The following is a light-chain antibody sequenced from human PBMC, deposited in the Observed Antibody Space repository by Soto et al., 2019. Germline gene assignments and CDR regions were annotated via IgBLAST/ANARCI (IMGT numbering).Light chain of an antibody. CDR3: LQDFSYPRT. V-gene: IGKV1-5*03. CDR2: KAS. Sequence: DIHMTQSPSTRSGSVGGRVTVSFRGSQTISSWLAWYQQKPGKAPKLLIYKASSLESGVPSRFSGSGSGTDFTLTISSLQPEDSATYYCLQDFSYPRTFGQGTKVDI. CDR1: QTISSW. J-gene: IGKJ1*01.